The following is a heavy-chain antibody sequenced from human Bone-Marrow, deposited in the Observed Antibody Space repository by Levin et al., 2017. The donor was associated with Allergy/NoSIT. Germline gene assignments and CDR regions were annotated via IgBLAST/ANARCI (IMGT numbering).Heavy chain of an antibody. CDR1: GFTFSQYG. J-gene: IGHJ5*02. V-gene: IGHV3-33*01. Sequence: PSGGSLRLSCAASGFTFSQYGMHWVRQAPGKGLEWVAMIWYDGSNIYYADSVKGRFTISRDNSKNTLFLQMTSLRTEDTAVYFCARVDATRWYDTWLDPWGQGTLVTVSS. D-gene: IGHD6-13*01. CDR3: ARVDATRWYDTWLDP. CDR2: IWYDGSNI.